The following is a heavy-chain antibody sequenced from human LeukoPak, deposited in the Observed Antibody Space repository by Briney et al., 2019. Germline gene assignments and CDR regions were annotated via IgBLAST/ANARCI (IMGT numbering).Heavy chain of an antibody. CDR3: ARRTRSFSYTYDDAYYYYYMDV. CDR2: ISYSGST. D-gene: IGHD3-16*01. CDR1: GGSGSSDS. J-gene: IGHJ6*03. Sequence: SETLPLTCTVSGGSGSSDSWSWIRQPPGQGLEWIGYISYSGSTSYNPSLKSRVTISVDPSKSQLSLKLRSVTAADTAVYYCARRTRSFSYTYDDAYYYYYMDVWGKGTTVIVS. V-gene: IGHV4-59*02.